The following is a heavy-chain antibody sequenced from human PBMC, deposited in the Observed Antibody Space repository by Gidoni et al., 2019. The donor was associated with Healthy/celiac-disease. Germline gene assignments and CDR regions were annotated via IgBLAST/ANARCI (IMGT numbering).Heavy chain of an antibody. CDR3: ARRGPDYYDSSGYRTYYFDY. Sequence: QLQLQESGPGLVKPSETLSLTCTVSGGSISSSSYYWGWIRQPPGKGLEWIGSIYYSGSTYYNPSLKSRVTISVDTSKNQFSLKLSSVTAADTAVYYCARRGPDYYDSSGYRTYYFDYWGQGTLVTVSS. V-gene: IGHV4-39*01. CDR2: IYYSGST. D-gene: IGHD3-22*01. J-gene: IGHJ4*02. CDR1: GGSISSSSYY.